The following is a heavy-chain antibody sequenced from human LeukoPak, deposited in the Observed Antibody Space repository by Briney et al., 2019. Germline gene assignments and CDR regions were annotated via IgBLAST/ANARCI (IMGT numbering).Heavy chain of an antibody. Sequence: ASVKVSCMPSGYTFTGYYMHWGRQAPGQGLEWMGWINPNSGGTNYAQKFQGRVTMTRDTSISTAYMELSRLRSDDTAVYYCARVNYYDSSGYYSPHDAFDIWGQGTMVTVSS. V-gene: IGHV1-2*02. CDR1: GYTFTGYY. CDR3: ARVNYYDSSGYYSPHDAFDI. D-gene: IGHD3-22*01. CDR2: INPNSGGT. J-gene: IGHJ3*02.